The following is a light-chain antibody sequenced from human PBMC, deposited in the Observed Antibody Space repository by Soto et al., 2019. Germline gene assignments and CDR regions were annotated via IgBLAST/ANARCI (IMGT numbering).Light chain of an antibody. Sequence: QSALTQPPSVSGASGQRVTISCTGNSSNIGAGFDVHWYQQFPGTAPKVLIYGNNNRPSGVPDRFSVSKPGTSASLAITGLQAADEADYHCQSYDSRLSGWVFGGGTKLTVL. J-gene: IGLJ3*02. V-gene: IGLV1-40*01. CDR3: QSYDSRLSGWV. CDR1: SSNIGAGFD. CDR2: GNN.